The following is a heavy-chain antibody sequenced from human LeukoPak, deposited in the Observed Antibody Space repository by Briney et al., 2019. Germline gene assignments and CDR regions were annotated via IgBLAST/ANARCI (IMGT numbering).Heavy chain of an antibody. CDR3: AMGRGVFDY. V-gene: IGHV3-23*01. D-gene: IGHD3-10*01. CDR1: GFTFSNFG. Sequence: PGGTLRLSCAASGFTFSNFGMSWVRQAPGKGLEWVSGLSGSGGSTYYADSVKGRFTISRDNSKNTLYLQMNSLRAEDTAVYYCAMGRGVFDYWGQGTLVTVSS. CDR2: LSGSGGST. J-gene: IGHJ4*02.